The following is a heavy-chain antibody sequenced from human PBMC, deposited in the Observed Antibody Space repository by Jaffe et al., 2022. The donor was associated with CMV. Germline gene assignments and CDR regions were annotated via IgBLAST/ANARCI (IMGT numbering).Heavy chain of an antibody. Sequence: QVQMQESGPGLVKPSETLSLTCVVSGASANSYRSWVRQPPGKGLEWIGYISYSGRTKYSLSFRGRVTMSMDPSGKQFSLTLHSVTAADTAVYYCATMLDGSDYPALDSWGQGTLVTVSS. J-gene: IGHJ4*02. CDR3: ATMLDGSDYPALDS. CDR2: ISYSGRT. D-gene: IGHD4-17*01. CDR1: GASANSY. V-gene: IGHV4-59*02.